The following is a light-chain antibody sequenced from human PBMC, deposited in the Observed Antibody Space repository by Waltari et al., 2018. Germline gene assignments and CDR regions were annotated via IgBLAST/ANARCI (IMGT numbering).Light chain of an antibody. J-gene: IGKJ2*01. CDR1: QSVSSTY. CDR2: GGS. V-gene: IGKV3-20*01. CDR3: QVYGDLRDT. Sequence: EIILTQSPGTLSLSPGERATLSCRASQSVSSTYVGWYQQKSGQAPRLVIYGGSSRATGIPDRFSGSAPGTDFTLTISRLEPEDVAVYFCQVYGDLRDTFGQGTKLEIK.